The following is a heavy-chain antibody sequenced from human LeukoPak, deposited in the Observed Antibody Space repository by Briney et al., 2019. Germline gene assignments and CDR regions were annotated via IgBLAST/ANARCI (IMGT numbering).Heavy chain of an antibody. J-gene: IGHJ4*02. D-gene: IGHD1-26*01. V-gene: IGHV1-46*01. CDR3: ARDFEWELLTGYFDY. Sequence: ASVKVSCKASGYTFTSYYMHWVRQAPGQGLEWVGIINPSGGSTSYAQKFQGRVTMTTDTSTSTAYMELRSLRSDDTAVYYCARDFEWELLTGYFDYWGQGTLVTVSS. CDR1: GYTFTSYY. CDR2: INPSGGST.